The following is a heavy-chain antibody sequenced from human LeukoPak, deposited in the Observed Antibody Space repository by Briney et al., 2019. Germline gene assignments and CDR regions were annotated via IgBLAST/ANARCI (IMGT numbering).Heavy chain of an antibody. J-gene: IGHJ5*02. D-gene: IGHD3-16*01. CDR2: IIPILGIA. Sequence: GASVKVSCKASGGTFSSYAISWVRQAPGQGLEWMGRIIPILGIADYAQKFQGRVTITADKSTSTAYMELRSLRSEDTAVYYCARDSNDYVNLNWFDPWGQGTLVTVSS. V-gene: IGHV1-69*04. CDR3: ARDSNDYVNLNWFDP. CDR1: GGTFSSYA.